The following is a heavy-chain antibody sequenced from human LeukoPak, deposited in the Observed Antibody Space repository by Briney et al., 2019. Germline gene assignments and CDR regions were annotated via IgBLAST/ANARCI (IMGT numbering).Heavy chain of an antibody. CDR2: ISSSSSYI. V-gene: IGHV3-21*04. J-gene: IGHJ4*02. CDR1: GFTFSSYT. D-gene: IGHD3-22*01. Sequence: PGGSLRLSCAASGFTFSSYTMNWVRRAPGKGLEWVSSISSSSSYIYYADSVKGRFTISRDNSKNTLYLQMNSLRAEDTAVYYCARGVRITMIADWGQGTLVTVSS. CDR3: ARGVRITMIAD.